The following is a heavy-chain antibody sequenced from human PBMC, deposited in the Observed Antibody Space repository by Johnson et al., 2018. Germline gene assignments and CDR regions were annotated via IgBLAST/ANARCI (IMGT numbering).Heavy chain of an antibody. CDR3: ARELNQMTFGEGSFGI. CDR2: VNSDGSST. D-gene: IGHD3-10*01. CDR1: GFTFSSYW. Sequence: VQLVQSGGGVVRPGGSLRLSCEASGFTFSSYWMHWVRQAPGKGLVWVSRVNSDGSSTSYADSVKGRFTISRDNAKNSLFLQMNSLRAEDTAVDYCARELNQMTFGEGSFGIWGQGTMVTVSS. V-gene: IGHV3-74*01. J-gene: IGHJ3*02.